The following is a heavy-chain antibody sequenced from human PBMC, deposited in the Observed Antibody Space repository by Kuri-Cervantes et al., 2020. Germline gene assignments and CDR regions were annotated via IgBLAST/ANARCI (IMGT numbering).Heavy chain of an antibody. J-gene: IGHJ6*02. CDR1: GFTFSSYA. Sequence: GGSLRLSCAASGFTFSSYAMHWVRQAPGKGLEWVAVISYDGSNKYYADSVKGRFTISRDNSKNTPYLQMNSLRAEDTAVYYCAKDFPRPKDGRYYYGMDVWGQGTTVTVSS. CDR3: AKDFPRPKDGRYYYGMDV. CDR2: ISYDGSNK. V-gene: IGHV3-30*04.